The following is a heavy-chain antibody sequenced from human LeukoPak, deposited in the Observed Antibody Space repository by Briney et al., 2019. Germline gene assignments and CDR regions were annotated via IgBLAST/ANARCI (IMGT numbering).Heavy chain of an antibody. V-gene: IGHV4-4*07. CDR2: IYSSGGT. J-gene: IGHJ4*02. D-gene: IGHD1-26*01. Sequence: SETLSLTCTVSGGSISSYYWSWIRQSAGKGLEYLGRIYSSGGTNYNPSLKSRVSMSVDTSKNQFSLKLSSVTAADTAVYYCERNGGSGTYHDGSFDYWGQGTLVTVSS. CDR3: ERNGGSGTYHDGSFDY. CDR1: GGSISSYY.